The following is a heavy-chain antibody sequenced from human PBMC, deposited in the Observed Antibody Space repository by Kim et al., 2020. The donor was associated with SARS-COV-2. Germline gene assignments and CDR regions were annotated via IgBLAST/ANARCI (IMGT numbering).Heavy chain of an antibody. Sequence: YNPSLKSRVTISVDTSKNQFSLKLSSVTAADTAVYYCARGPGVIQYYFDYWGQGTLVTVSS. V-gene: IGHV4-31*02. CDR3: ARGPGVIQYYFDY. D-gene: IGHD3-10*01. J-gene: IGHJ4*02.